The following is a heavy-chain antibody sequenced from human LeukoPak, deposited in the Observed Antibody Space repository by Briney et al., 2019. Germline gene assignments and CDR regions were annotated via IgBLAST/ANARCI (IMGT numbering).Heavy chain of an antibody. Sequence: PSETLSLTCTVSGGSISSCSYYWGWIRQPPGKGLEWIGSIYYSGSTYYNPSLKSRVTISVDTSKNQFSLKLSSVTAADTAVYYCARRMVGGIAAAGTIDYWGQGTLVTVSS. J-gene: IGHJ4*02. CDR3: ARRMVGGIAAAGTIDY. V-gene: IGHV4-39*01. CDR1: GGSISSCSYY. D-gene: IGHD6-13*01. CDR2: IYYSGST.